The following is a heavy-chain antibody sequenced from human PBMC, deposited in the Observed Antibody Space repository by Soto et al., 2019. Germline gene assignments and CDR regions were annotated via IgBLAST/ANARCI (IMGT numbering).Heavy chain of an antibody. V-gene: IGHV3-74*01. D-gene: IGHD6-19*01. Sequence: EVLLVESGGGLVQSGGSLRLSCAASGFAFSTYWMHWVRQAPGKGLVWVSRINSDGSSTTYADSVKGRFTISRDNAQNTLYLQMNSLRGEDTAVYYCARAAVAGLNWFDPWGQGTLVTVSS. CDR3: ARAAVAGLNWFDP. J-gene: IGHJ5*02. CDR1: GFAFSTYW. CDR2: INSDGSST.